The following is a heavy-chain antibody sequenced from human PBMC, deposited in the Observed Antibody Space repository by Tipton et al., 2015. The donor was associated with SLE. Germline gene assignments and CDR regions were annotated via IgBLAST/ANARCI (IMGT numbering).Heavy chain of an antibody. V-gene: IGHV4-61*09. D-gene: IGHD3-3*01. Sequence: TLSLTCSVSGGSISSGSYYWNWIRQPAGKGPEWIGNIYTTGNTDYNPSLKSRVTISVDTSKNQFSLKLSSVTAADTAVYYCARGRFSPDYWGQGTLVTVSS. CDR2: IYTTGNT. J-gene: IGHJ4*02. CDR1: GGSISSGSYY. CDR3: ARGRFSPDY.